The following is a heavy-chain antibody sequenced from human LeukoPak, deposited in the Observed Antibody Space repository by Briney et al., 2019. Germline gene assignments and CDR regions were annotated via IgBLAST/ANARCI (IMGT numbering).Heavy chain of an antibody. J-gene: IGHJ4*02. CDR2: INYNGLST. Sequence: GGSLRLACAASGFSFSNSDMNWFRQAPGEVPDWVANINYNGLSTSYAESVKGRFTGDRDKYKNMLFLGMNGLRAEDTALYYCAQDPNGEGGYWGQGTLVTVSS. CDR1: GFSFSNSD. D-gene: IGHD3-10*01. CDR3: AQDPNGEGGY. V-gene: IGHV3-23*01.